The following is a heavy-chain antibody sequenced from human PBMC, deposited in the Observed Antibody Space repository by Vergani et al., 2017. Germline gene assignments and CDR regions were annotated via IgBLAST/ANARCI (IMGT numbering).Heavy chain of an antibody. J-gene: IGHJ1*01. CDR1: GGTFSSYA. Sequence: QVQLVQSGAEVKKPGSSVKVSCKASGGTFSSYAISWVRQAPGQGLEWMGRIIPIFGTAHYAQKFQGRVTITADESTSTAYMELSSLRSEDTAVYYCARGDGDSSGYYSEYFQHWGQGTLVTVSS. D-gene: IGHD3-22*01. V-gene: IGHV1-69*18. CDR2: IIPIFGTA. CDR3: ARGDGDSSGYYSEYFQH.